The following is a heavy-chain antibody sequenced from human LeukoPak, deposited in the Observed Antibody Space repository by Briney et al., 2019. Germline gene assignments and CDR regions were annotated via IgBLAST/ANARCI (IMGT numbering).Heavy chain of an antibody. CDR2: IIPILGIA. CDR3: ARGPANGWYNWFDP. D-gene: IGHD6-19*01. Sequence: SVKVSCKASGGTFSIYAISWVRQAPGQGVEWMGRIIPILGIANYAQKFQGRVTITADKSTSTAYMELSSLRSEDTAVYYCARGPANGWYNWFDPWGQGTLVTVSS. V-gene: IGHV1-69*04. CDR1: GGTFSIYA. J-gene: IGHJ5*02.